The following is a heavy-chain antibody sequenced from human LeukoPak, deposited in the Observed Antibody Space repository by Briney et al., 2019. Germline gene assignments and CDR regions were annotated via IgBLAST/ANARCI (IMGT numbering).Heavy chain of an antibody. CDR1: GGSIGSYY. CDR2: IYYSGST. J-gene: IGHJ5*02. CDR3: ARSQVAAAGTWFDP. V-gene: IGHV4-59*01. Sequence: PSETLSLTCTVSGGSIGSYYWSWIRQPPGKGLEWIGYIYYSGSTNYNPSLKSRVTISVDTSKNQFSLKLSSVTAADTAVYYCARSQVAAAGTWFDPWGQGTLVTVSS. D-gene: IGHD6-13*01.